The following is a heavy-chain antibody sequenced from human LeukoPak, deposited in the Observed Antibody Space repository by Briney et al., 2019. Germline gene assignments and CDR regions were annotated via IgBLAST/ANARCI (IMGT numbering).Heavy chain of an antibody. CDR2: ISSSSSDI. CDR1: GVTFSSYS. J-gene: IGHJ4*02. CDR3: ARDKAVAGHPFDY. Sequence: GGSLRLSCAPSGVTFSSYSMNWGRQAPGERLEWGSSISSSSSDIYYADSAKGRFTISRDNAKNSLYLQMNSLRAEDTAVYYCARDKAVAGHPFDYWGQGTLVTVSS. D-gene: IGHD6-19*01. V-gene: IGHV3-21*01.